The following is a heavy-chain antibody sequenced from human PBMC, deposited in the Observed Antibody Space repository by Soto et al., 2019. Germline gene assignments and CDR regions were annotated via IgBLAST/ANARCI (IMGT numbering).Heavy chain of an antibody. V-gene: IGHV3-43*01. CDR1: GFTFDDYT. Sequence: QPGGSLRLSCAASGFTFDDYTMHWVRQAPGKGLEWVSLISWDGGSTYYADSVKGRFTISRDNSKNSLYLQMNSLRTEDTALYYCAKGLKVVVASTPDYYYGMDVWGQGTTVTVSS. J-gene: IGHJ6*02. CDR2: ISWDGGST. D-gene: IGHD2-15*01. CDR3: AKGLKVVVASTPDYYYGMDV.